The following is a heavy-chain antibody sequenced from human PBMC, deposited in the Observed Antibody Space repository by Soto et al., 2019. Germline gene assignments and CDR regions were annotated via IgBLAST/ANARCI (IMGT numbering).Heavy chain of an antibody. CDR3: ARTVWFGAPAEYFQH. Sequence: PSETLSLTCTVSGGSISSSSYYWGWIRQPPGKGLEWIGSIYYRGSTDYNPSLKSRVTISVDPSKNQFSLKLSSVTAADTAVYYCARTVWFGAPAEYFQHWGQGTLVTVSS. J-gene: IGHJ1*01. CDR1: GGSISSSSYY. CDR2: IYYRGST. V-gene: IGHV4-39*01. D-gene: IGHD3-10*01.